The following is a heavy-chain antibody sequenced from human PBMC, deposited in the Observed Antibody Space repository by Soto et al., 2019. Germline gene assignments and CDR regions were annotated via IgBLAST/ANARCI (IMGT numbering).Heavy chain of an antibody. D-gene: IGHD3-22*01. CDR2: ISWNSGSI. Sequence: EVQLVESGGGLVQPGRSLRLSCAASGFTFDDYAMHWVRQAPGKGLEWVSGISWNSGSIGYADSVKGRFTISRDNAKNPLYLQMNSLRAEDTALYYCAKDRSSAYDSSGPYNLFDPWGQGTLVTVSS. CDR3: AKDRSSAYDSSGPYNLFDP. CDR1: GFTFDDYA. J-gene: IGHJ5*02. V-gene: IGHV3-9*01.